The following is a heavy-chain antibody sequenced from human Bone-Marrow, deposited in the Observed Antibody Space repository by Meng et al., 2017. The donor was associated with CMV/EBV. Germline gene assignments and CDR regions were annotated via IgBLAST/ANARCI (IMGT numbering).Heavy chain of an antibody. V-gene: IGHV3-74*01. J-gene: IGHJ6*02. D-gene: IGHD1-1*01. CDR1: GFTFSSYW. CDR2: INSDGSST. Sequence: GGSLRLSCAASGFTFSSYWMHWVRQAPGKGLVWVSRINSDGSSTSYADSVKGRFTISRDNAKNSLYLQMNSLRAEDTAVYYCARGGNDAYYYYYYGMDVWGQGTTVTVSS. CDR3: ARGGNDAYYYYYYGMDV.